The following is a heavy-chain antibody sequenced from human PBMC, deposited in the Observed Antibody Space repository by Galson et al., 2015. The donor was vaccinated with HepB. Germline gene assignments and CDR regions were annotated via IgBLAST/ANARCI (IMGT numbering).Heavy chain of an antibody. D-gene: IGHD2-2*01. J-gene: IGHJ6*02. CDR3: ARAPHCSSISCYGHYGMDV. V-gene: IGHV3-30-3*01. CDR1: GFTFSRYA. Sequence: SLRLSCAASGFTFSRYALHWVRQVPGKGLEWVTVISYDGSNKYYADSVKGRCTISRDSSKNTVYLQMISLRPEDTAVYYCARAPHCSSISCYGHYGMDVWGQGTTVIVSS. CDR2: ISYDGSNK.